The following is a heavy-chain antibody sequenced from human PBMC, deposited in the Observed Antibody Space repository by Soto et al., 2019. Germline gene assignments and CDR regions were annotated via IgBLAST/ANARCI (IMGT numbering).Heavy chain of an antibody. CDR3: ARRIVATIYYFDY. CDR2: IDYSGST. Sequence: KPSETLSLTCTVSGGSISSGGYYWSWIRQHPGKGLEWIGYIDYSGSTYYNPSLKSRVTISVDTSKNQFSLKLSSVTAADTAVYYCARRIVATIYYFDYWGQGTLVTVSS. D-gene: IGHD5-12*01. V-gene: IGHV4-31*03. J-gene: IGHJ4*02. CDR1: GGSISSGGYY.